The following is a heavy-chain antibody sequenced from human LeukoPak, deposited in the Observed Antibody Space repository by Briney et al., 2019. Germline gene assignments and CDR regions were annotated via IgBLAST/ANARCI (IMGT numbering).Heavy chain of an antibody. D-gene: IGHD1-1*01. CDR3: AKAPPYTKYFDY. CDR2: ISNSGDAT. V-gene: IGHV3-23*01. J-gene: IGHJ4*02. CDR1: GCIFSNYA. Sequence: GALRLSCAGSGCIFSNYAMSWVRQAPGQGLEWVSTISNSGDATFYADAVKGRFTISRDNSKNTLYLQMYSPRAEDTAIYYCAKAPPYTKYFDYWGQGTLLTVSS.